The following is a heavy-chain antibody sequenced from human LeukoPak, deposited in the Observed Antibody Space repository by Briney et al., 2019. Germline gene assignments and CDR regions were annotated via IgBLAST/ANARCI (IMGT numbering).Heavy chain of an antibody. J-gene: IGHJ4*02. CDR1: GLTFSTYA. Sequence: GGSLRLSCVASGLTFSTYAMSWVRQAPGKGLEWVSGIIGRGGRTYYADSVKGRFTISRDNSKNTLYLQMNSLRAEDTAVYYCAKRNYDSSGHYPHYFDYWGQGTLVTVSS. D-gene: IGHD3-22*01. V-gene: IGHV3-23*01. CDR3: AKRNYDSSGHYPHYFDY. CDR2: IIGRGGRT.